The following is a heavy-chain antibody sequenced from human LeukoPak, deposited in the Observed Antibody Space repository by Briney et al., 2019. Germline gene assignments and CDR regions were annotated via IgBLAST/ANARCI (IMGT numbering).Heavy chain of an antibody. J-gene: IGHJ4*02. Sequence: SETLSLTCTVSGYSISSGYYWGWIRQPPGKGLEWIGSIYHSGSTYYNPSLKSRITISVDTSKNQFSLKRSSVTAADTAVYYCARILRDYYDSSGYYSTTTFDYWGQGTLVTVSS. CDR1: GYSISSGYY. CDR2: IYHSGST. CDR3: ARILRDYYDSSGYYSTTTFDY. V-gene: IGHV4-38-2*02. D-gene: IGHD3-22*01.